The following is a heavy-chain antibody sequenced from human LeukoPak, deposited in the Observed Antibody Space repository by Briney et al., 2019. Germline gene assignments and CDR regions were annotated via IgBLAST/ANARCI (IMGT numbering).Heavy chain of an antibody. J-gene: IGHJ6*03. CDR1: GGTFSSYA. Sequence: ASVKVSCKASGGTFSSYAISWVRQAPGQGLEWMGGIIPIFGTANYAQKFQGRVTITADKSTSTAYMELSSLRSEDTAVYYCARAGDSSSWGPSYYYYYMDVWGKGTTVTVSS. CDR3: ARAGDSSSWGPSYYYYYMDV. D-gene: IGHD6-13*01. CDR2: IIPIFGTA. V-gene: IGHV1-69*06.